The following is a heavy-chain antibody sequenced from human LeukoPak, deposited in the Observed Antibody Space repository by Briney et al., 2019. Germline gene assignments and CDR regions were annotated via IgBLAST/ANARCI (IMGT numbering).Heavy chain of an antibody. CDR1: GDSISSYY. Sequence: SETLSLTCTVSGDSISSYYWSWIRQPPGKGLEWIGYVYNIGSTNYNPPLKSRVTISVDTSKNQFSLKLSSVTAADTAVYYCARRYGSGRKDWFDPWGQGTLVTVSS. D-gene: IGHD3-10*01. CDR2: VYNIGST. J-gene: IGHJ5*02. CDR3: ARRYGSGRKDWFDP. V-gene: IGHV4-59*08.